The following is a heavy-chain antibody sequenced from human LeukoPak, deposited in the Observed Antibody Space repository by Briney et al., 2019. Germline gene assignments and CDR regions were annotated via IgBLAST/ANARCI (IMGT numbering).Heavy chain of an antibody. CDR3: AKTYYDILTGYYFGWFDP. CDR2: IIPIFGTA. V-gene: IGHV1-69*13. Sequence: SVKVSCNASGGTFSSYAISFVRQAPGQGLEWMGGIIPIFGTANYAQKFQGRVTITADESTSTAYMELSSLRSEDTAVYFRAKTYYDILTGYYFGWFDPWGQGTLVTVSS. J-gene: IGHJ5*02. CDR1: GGTFSSYA. D-gene: IGHD3-9*01.